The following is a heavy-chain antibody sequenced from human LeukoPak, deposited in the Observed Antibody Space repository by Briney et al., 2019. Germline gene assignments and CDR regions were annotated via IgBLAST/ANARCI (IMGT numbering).Heavy chain of an antibody. D-gene: IGHD3-10*01. Sequence: GGSLRLSCAGSGFTFSSYSMNWVRQAPGKGLEWVSSISSGSNYIYYADSMKGRFTISRDNSKNTLYLQMNSLRAEDTAVYYCAGGDYGSGSYDAFDIWGQGTMVTVSS. J-gene: IGHJ3*02. CDR1: GFTFSSYS. V-gene: IGHV3-21*01. CDR2: ISSGSNYI. CDR3: AGGDYGSGSYDAFDI.